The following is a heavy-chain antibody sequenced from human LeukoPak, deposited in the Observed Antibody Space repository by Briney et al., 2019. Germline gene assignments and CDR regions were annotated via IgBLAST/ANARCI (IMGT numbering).Heavy chain of an antibody. CDR3: ARDFWNFDDSGGYNRDFHS. CDR1: TSY. D-gene: IGHD1-1*01. V-gene: IGHV1-18*04. J-gene: IGHJ5*01. Sequence: ASVKVSCKATSYISWVRQAPGQGLEWMAWIGSYEGDTYSAQNFRDRLTVTSDTSTGTVYLHLRSLRPDDTAVYYCARDFWNFDDSGGYNRDFHSWGQGTLVTVSS. CDR2: IGSYEGDT.